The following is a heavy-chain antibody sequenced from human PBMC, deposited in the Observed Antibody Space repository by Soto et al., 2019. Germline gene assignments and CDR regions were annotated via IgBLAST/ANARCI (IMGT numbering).Heavy chain of an antibody. D-gene: IGHD3-16*01. CDR3: VSDYMMRTS. Sequence: PVGSLRLSCAGSVFTFSSYMMNWVRHAPGKGLEWVASISSGGSYIYYADALKGRFTISRDDAKSSVYLQMNSLRDEDTAVYYCVSDYMMRTSWGQGARVSVSS. J-gene: IGHJ5*02. V-gene: IGHV3-21*01. CDR2: ISSGGSYI. CDR1: VFTFSSYM.